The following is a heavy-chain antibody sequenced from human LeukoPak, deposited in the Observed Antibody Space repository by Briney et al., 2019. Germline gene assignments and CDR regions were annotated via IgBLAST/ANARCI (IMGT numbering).Heavy chain of an antibody. D-gene: IGHD6-13*01. V-gene: IGHV1-69*13. CDR1: GGTFSSYA. Sequence: ASVKVSCKASGGTFSSYAISWVRQAPGQGLEWMGGIILIFGTANYAQKFQGRVTITADESTSTAYMELSSLRSEDTAVYYCARDLSRIAAAGTLDYWGQGTLVTVSS. J-gene: IGHJ4*02. CDR3: ARDLSRIAAAGTLDY. CDR2: IILIFGTA.